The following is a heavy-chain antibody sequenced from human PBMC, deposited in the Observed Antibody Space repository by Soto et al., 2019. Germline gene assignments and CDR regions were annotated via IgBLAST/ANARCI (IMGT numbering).Heavy chain of an antibody. CDR2: IYYSGST. J-gene: IGHJ5*02. CDR3: ARGRYYDFWSGYLLGWFDP. CDR1: GGSISSGDYY. Sequence: PSETLSLTCTVSGGSISSGDYYWSWIRQPPGKGLEWIGYIYYSGSTYYNPSLKSRVTISVDTSKNQFSLKLSSVTAADTAVYYYARGRYYDFWSGYLLGWFDPWGQGTLVTVSS. D-gene: IGHD3-3*01. V-gene: IGHV4-30-4*01.